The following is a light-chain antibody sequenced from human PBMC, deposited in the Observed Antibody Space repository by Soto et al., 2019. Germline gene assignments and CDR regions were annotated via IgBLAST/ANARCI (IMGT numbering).Light chain of an antibody. CDR3: QQYGSSPRIS. CDR2: GAS. J-gene: IGKJ5*01. Sequence: EVVMTQSPGTLSVSLGESATLSCRASQSVSSSYLAWYQQKPGQAPRLLIYGASSRATGIPDRFSGSGSGTDFTLTISRLEPEDFAVYYCQQYGSSPRISFGQGTRLEIK. CDR1: QSVSSSY. V-gene: IGKV3-20*01.